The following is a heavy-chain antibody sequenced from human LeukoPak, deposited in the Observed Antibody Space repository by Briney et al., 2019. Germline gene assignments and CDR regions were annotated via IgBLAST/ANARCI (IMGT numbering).Heavy chain of an antibody. CDR1: GGSISSNNYY. V-gene: IGHV4-39*01. CDR2: IYYSGST. J-gene: IGHJ4*02. D-gene: IGHD3-22*01. CDR3: ARGERVYYYDSSGYYHF. Sequence: SETLSLTCTVSGGSISSNNYYWGWSRQPPGKGLEWIGSIYYSGSTYDNPSLKSRVTISVDTSTKQASLKLTSVTAADTAVYYCARGERVYYYDSSGYYHFWGQGALVTVSS.